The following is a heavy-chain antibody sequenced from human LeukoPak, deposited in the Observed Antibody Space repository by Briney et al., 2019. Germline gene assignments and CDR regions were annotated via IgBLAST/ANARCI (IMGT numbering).Heavy chain of an antibody. CDR2: ISGSGGST. D-gene: IGHD3-10*01. Sequence: GGSLRLSCAASGFTFSSYGMSWVRQAPGKGLEWVSAISGSGGSTYYADSVKGRFTISRDNSKNTLYLQMNSLRAEDTAVYYCATYYGLGSWSDYWGQGTLVTVSS. V-gene: IGHV3-23*01. CDR3: ATYYGLGSWSDY. J-gene: IGHJ4*02. CDR1: GFTFSSYG.